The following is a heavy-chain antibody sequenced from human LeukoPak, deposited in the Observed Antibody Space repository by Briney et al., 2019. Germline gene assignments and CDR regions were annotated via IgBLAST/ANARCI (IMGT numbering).Heavy chain of an antibody. J-gene: IGHJ4*02. CDR3: TRGGYNYDSPPGDPFDY. D-gene: IGHD5-18*01. V-gene: IGHV4-39*07. Sequence: PSETLSLTCTVSGGSISSSSYYWGWIRQPPGKGLEWIGSIYHSGSTYYNPSLKSRVTISVDTSKNQFSLKLSSVTAADTAVYYCTRGGYNYDSPPGDPFDYWGQGTLVTVSS. CDR2: IYHSGST. CDR1: GGSISSSSYY.